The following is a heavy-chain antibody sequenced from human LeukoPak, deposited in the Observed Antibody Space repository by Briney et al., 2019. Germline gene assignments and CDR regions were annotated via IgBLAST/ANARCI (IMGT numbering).Heavy chain of an antibody. CDR2: FDPGDDET. V-gene: IGHV1-24*01. D-gene: IGHD1-26*01. CDR3: ATEKDLLLDS. J-gene: IGHJ5*01. CDR1: GYSLSELS. Sequence: ASVKVSCKVSGYSLSELSTHWVRQAPGQGLEWMGGFDPGDDETNYAQKFQGRVTMTEDTSTDTAYLELSSLRSEDTAVYFCATEKDLLLDSWGQGTPVTVSS.